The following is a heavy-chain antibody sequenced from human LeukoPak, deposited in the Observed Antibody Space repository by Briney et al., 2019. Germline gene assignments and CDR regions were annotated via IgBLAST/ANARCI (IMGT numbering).Heavy chain of an antibody. J-gene: IGHJ4*02. V-gene: IGHV3-33*06. CDR2: IWYDGSNK. CDR1: GFTFSSYD. Sequence: GRSLRLSCAASGFTFSSYDMHWVRQAPGKGLEWVAVIWYDGSNKYYADSVKGRFTISRDNSKNTLYLQMNSLRAEDTAVYYCAKGHYPDDYWGQGTLVTVSS. CDR3: AKGHYPDDY. D-gene: IGHD3-10*01.